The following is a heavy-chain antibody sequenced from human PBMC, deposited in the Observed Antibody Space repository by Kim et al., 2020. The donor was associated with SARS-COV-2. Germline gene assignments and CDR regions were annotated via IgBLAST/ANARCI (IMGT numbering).Heavy chain of an antibody. CDR1: GFTFSNAW. V-gene: IGHV3-15*01. CDR2: IKSKTDGGTT. Sequence: GGSLRLSCAASGFTFSNAWMSWVRQAPGKGLEWVGRIKSKTDGGTTDYAAPVKGRFTISRDDSKNTLYLQMNSLKTEDTAVYYCTTARGATPKKNDAFDIRGQGTMVTVSS. CDR3: TTARGATPKKNDAFDI. D-gene: IGHD3-10*01. J-gene: IGHJ3*02.